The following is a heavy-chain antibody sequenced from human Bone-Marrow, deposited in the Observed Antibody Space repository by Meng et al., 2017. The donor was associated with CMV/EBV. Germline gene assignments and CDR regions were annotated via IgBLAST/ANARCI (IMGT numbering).Heavy chain of an antibody. J-gene: IGHJ4*02. Sequence: ASVKVSCKASGYTFTGYYMHWVRQAPGQGLEWMGWINPNSGGTNYAQKFQGRVTMTRDTSLSTAYMELSSLRFDDAAVYYCARSMAASIPRDFWGQGTVVTVSS. CDR3: ARSMAASIPRDF. CDR2: INPNSGGT. CDR1: GYTFTGYY. V-gene: IGHV1-2*02. D-gene: IGHD6-13*01.